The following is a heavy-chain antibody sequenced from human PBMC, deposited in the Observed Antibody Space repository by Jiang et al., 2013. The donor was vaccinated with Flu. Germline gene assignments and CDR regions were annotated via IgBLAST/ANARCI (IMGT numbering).Heavy chain of an antibody. V-gene: IGHV3-30*01. CDR3: ARKRFLEWLGGMDV. CDR2: ISYDGSNK. Sequence: SSYATHWVRQAPGKGLEWVAVISYDGSNKYYADSVKGRFTISRDNSKNTLYLQMNSLRAEDTAVYYCARKRFLEWLGGMDVWGKGTTVTVSS. D-gene: IGHD3-3*01. CDR1: SSYA. J-gene: IGHJ6*04.